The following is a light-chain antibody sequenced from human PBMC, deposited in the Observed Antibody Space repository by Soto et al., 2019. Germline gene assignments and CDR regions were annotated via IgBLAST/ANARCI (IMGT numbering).Light chain of an antibody. V-gene: IGKV3-20*01. CDR1: RCVSANY. CDR2: GAS. J-gene: IGKJ1*01. Sequence: ENLLTQSPGTLSLSPGEGATLSCRASRCVSANYLAWYQQKPGQAPTLLIYGASIRAAGIPDRFSGSGSGTDFTLTIRRLEPDDFAVYYCQQYGSSPRTFGQGTKVEIK. CDR3: QQYGSSPRT.